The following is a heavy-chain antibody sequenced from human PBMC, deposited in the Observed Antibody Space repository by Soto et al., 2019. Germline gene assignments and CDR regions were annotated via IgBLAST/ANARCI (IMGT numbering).Heavy chain of an antibody. CDR1: GFTFSSYA. V-gene: IGHV3-23*04. J-gene: IGHJ4*02. CDR2: ITGIGGTT. CDR3: ANDVTATTNY. D-gene: IGHD2-21*02. Sequence: EVQLVESGGGLVQPGGSLRLSCAASGFTFSSYAMSWVRQAPGKGLQWVSTITGIGGTTYYADSVKGRFTISRDNSKNTLYLQMNRLSAEDTALYYCANDVTATTNYWGQGTLVTVSS.